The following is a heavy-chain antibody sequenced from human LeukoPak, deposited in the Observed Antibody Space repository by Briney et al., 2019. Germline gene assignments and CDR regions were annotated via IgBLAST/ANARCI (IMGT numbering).Heavy chain of an antibody. CDR3: ARTGYSRVLDP. CDR2: INPSGGST. D-gene: IGHD6-13*01. Sequence: ASVKVSCKASGYTFTSYAMNWVRQAPGQGLEWMGIINPSGGSTSYAQKFQGRVTMTRDTSTSTVYMELSSLRSEDTAVYYCARTGYSRVLDPWGQGTLVTVSS. J-gene: IGHJ5*02. V-gene: IGHV1-46*01. CDR1: GYTFTSYA.